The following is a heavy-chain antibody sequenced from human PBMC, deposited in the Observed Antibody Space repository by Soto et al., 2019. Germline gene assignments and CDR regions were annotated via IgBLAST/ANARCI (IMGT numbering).Heavy chain of an antibody. CDR2: ISGSSSYI. J-gene: IGHJ4*02. Sequence: EVQLVESGGXLVKPGGSLRLSCAASGFTFSSYTMNWVRQAPGKGLEWVSSISGSSSYIYYADSVKGRFTISRDNAKNSLYLQMSSLSAEDTAVYYCARGRKQADYWGQGTLVTVSS. CDR3: ARGRKQADY. D-gene: IGHD6-13*01. V-gene: IGHV3-21*02. CDR1: GFTFSSYT.